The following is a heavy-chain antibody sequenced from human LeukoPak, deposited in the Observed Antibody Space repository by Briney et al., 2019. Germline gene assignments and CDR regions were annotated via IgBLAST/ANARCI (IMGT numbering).Heavy chain of an antibody. Sequence: ASVKVSCKASGYTFTSYGISWVRQAPGQRLEWMGWINVGNGNTKYSQKFQGRVTITRDTSASTAYMELSSLRSEDTAVYYCARYYYDSSGVRIFDYWGQGTLVTVSS. CDR2: INVGNGNT. CDR3: ARYYYDSSGVRIFDY. D-gene: IGHD3-22*01. J-gene: IGHJ4*02. CDR1: GYTFTSYG. V-gene: IGHV1-3*01.